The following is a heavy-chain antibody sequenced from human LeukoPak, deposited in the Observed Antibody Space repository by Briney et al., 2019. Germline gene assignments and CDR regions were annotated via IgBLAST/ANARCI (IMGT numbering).Heavy chain of an antibody. D-gene: IGHD5-12*01. V-gene: IGHV3-23*01. CDR2: ITNNGGTT. J-gene: IGHJ4*02. CDR1: GFTFSSYA. CDR3: ARGSQYNRGYIDY. Sequence: GGSLRLSCAASGFTFSSYAMNWVRQAPGKGLEWVSLITNNGGTTYYADSVKGRFTISRDNSKNTLYMQMRNVRADDTALYYCARGSQYNRGYIDYWGQGTLVTVSS.